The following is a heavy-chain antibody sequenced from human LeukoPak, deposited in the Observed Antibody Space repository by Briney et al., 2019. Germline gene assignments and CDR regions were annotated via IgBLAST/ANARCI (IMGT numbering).Heavy chain of an antibody. CDR3: ARVRYYYDSSHD. J-gene: IGHJ4*02. D-gene: IGHD3-22*01. CDR1: GFSISSVYH. Sequence: PSETLSLTCTVSGFSISSVYHWGWMRQPPGNGLEWIGTIYHSGSTYYNPSLKSRVTISVDTSKNQFSLRLSSVTAADTAFYYCARVRYYYDSSHDWGQGTLVTVSS. V-gene: IGHV4-38-2*02. CDR2: IYHSGST.